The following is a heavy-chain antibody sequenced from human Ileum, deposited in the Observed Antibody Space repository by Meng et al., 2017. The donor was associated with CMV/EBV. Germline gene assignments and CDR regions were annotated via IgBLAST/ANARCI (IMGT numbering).Heavy chain of an antibody. V-gene: IGHV3-30*03. CDR1: GFTFTTYA. Sequence: GGSLRLSCIASGFTFTTYAMDWVRQAPGKGLECVAIISFNGRNKYYADSVKGRFTISRDDSKNTVYLEMNDLRPEDTAVYFCTRQQGYFDSGMAYFDSWGQGTPVTVSS. CDR2: ISFNGRNK. J-gene: IGHJ4*02. CDR3: TRQQGYFDSGMAYFDS. D-gene: IGHD3-22*01.